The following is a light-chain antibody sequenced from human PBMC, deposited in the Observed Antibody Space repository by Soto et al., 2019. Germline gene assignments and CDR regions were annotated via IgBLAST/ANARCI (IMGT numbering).Light chain of an antibody. CDR1: QSVSSSY. CDR3: QQYGSSPGIT. CDR2: GAS. J-gene: IGKJ4*01. Sequence: EIVLTQSPGTLSLSPGERATLSCRVSQSVSSSYLAWYQQKPGQAPRLLIYGASSRATGIPDRFSGSGSGTDFTLTISRLEPEDFAVYYCQQYGSSPGITFGGGTKVEIK. V-gene: IGKV3-20*01.